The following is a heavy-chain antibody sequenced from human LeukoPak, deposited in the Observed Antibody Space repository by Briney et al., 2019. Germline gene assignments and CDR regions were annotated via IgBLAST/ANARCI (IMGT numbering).Heavy chain of an antibody. D-gene: IGHD2-15*01. CDR2: LYHSGTT. CDR3: ARVEVPRDINDWYFDF. Sequence: PSGTLSLTCTGSGYSIASGLFWAVIRPPPGGGLEWIVSLYHSGTTYYNTSLKSRISTSVDTSKNQFSLKLRLVTAADTAVYYCARVEVPRDINDWYFDFWGRGTLVTVSS. CDR1: GYSIASGLF. J-gene: IGHJ2*01. V-gene: IGHV4-38-2*02.